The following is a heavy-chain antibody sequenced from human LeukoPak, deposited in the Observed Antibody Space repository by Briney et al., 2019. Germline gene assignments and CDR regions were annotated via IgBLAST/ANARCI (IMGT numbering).Heavy chain of an antibody. V-gene: IGHV3-9*01. J-gene: IGHJ4*02. CDR2: ISWNSGSI. CDR3: AKDKDAYYDSPDS. Sequence: PGRSLRLSCAASGFNFGDYAMHWVRQAPGKGLEWVSGISWNSGSISYADSVKGRFTISRDNARNSLFLQMNSLRPEDTAFYYCAKDKDAYYDSPDSWGQGTLVTVSS. CDR1: GFNFGDYA. D-gene: IGHD3-22*01.